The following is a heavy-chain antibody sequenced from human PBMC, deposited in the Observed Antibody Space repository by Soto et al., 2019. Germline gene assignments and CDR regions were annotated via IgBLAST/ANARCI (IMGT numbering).Heavy chain of an antibody. D-gene: IGHD2-8*02. CDR3: AKDPAFTEPLDS. CDR2: IDSGTTDT. J-gene: IGHJ5*01. CDR1: GFTFKNYP. V-gene: IGHV3-23*01. Sequence: GGYLRLSCAASGFTFKNYPMTWVRQAPGKGLEWVSTIDSGTTDTHYADSVKGRFTISRDNSKSTLYLQMNGLRAEDTAIYYCAKDPAFTEPLDSWGQGTVVTVSS.